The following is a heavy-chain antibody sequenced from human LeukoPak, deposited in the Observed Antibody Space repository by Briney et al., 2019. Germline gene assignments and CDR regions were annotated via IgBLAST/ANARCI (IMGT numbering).Heavy chain of an antibody. CDR1: AYTFTSYG. V-gene: IGHV1-18*01. J-gene: IGHJ4*02. CDR2: ISALNANT. D-gene: IGHD3-10*01. CDR3: ARGGRCGDREMMDY. Sequence: SVKLSCKASAYTFTSYGLSWVRQAPGRGIEWVGWISALNANTNYAQKLQGTVTMNTDPSTCTAYRELTSLKSDEPAVTGGARGGRCGDREMMDYWGQGTLVTVSS.